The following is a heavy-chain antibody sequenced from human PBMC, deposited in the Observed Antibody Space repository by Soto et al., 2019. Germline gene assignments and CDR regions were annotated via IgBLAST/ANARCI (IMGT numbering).Heavy chain of an antibody. V-gene: IGHV4-30-4*08. J-gene: IGHJ5*02. CDR3: SRNVILAREYCSGGSCFPGRWFDP. CDR1: GGSISSDYYH. CDR2: IHHSGSI. Sequence: PSETLSLTCTVSGGSISSDYYHWTWIRQSPERGLEWIGYIHHSGSILHNPSLKSRVTISVDTSKNQFSLHLSSVTAADTAAYYCSRNVILAREYCSGGSCFPGRWFDPWGQGTLVTVSS. D-gene: IGHD2-15*01.